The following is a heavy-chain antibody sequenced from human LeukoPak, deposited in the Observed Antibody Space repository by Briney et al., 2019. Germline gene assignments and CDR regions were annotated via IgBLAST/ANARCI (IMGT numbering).Heavy chain of an antibody. Sequence: SETLSLTCTVSGGSINSYYWSWIRQPAGKGLEWIGRIYFSGSTNYNPSLKSRVTMSVDTSKKQFSLKLNSVTAADTAVYYCARGESSPSALYYYYYYMDVWGKGTTVTVSS. V-gene: IGHV4-4*07. J-gene: IGHJ6*03. CDR1: GGSINSYY. CDR2: IYFSGST. CDR3: ARGESSPSALYYYYYYMDV. D-gene: IGHD6-6*01.